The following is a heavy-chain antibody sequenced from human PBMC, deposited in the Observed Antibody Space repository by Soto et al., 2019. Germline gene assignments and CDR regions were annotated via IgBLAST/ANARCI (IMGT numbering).Heavy chain of an antibody. D-gene: IGHD6-13*01. CDR3: GRAHRDLQQLVHYYYSMDV. CDR2: VSYTGST. V-gene: IGHV4-59*08. Sequence: SETLSLSCTVSGGSSSSYYWSWIRQPPGKGLEWIGSVSYTGSTDYNPSLTSRVTVSLDTSKNQFSLTLTSVTAADTAVYYCGRAHRDLQQLVHYYYSMDVWGQGTTVTVSS. CDR1: GGSSSSYY. J-gene: IGHJ6*02.